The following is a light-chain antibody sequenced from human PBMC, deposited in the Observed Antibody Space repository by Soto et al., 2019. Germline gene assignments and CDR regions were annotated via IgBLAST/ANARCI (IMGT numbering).Light chain of an antibody. Sequence: EIVLTHSPDTLSLSPGERSTLSCRASQSVSNYVAWYQQKPGQAPRLLIYDASNRATGIPDRFSGSGSGTDFTLTISRLETEDFAIYYCQQCNTWPITFGQGTRLEI. V-gene: IGKV3-11*01. CDR2: DAS. CDR1: QSVSNY. J-gene: IGKJ5*01. CDR3: QQCNTWPIT.